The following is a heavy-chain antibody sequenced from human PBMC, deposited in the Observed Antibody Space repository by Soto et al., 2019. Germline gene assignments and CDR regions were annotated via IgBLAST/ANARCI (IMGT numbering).Heavy chain of an antibody. V-gene: IGHV4-34*01. J-gene: IGHJ4*02. D-gene: IGHD2-15*01. Sequence: SETLSLTCAVYGGSFSGYYWSWIRQPPGKGLEWIGEINHSGSTNYNPSLKSRVTISVDTSKNQFSLKLSSVTAADTAVYYCARASSPPPDFDYWGQGTLVTVSS. CDR2: INHSGST. CDR3: ARASSPPPDFDY. CDR1: GGSFSGYY.